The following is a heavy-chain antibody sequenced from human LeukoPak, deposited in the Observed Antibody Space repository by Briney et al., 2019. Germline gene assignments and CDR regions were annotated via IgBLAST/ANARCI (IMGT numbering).Heavy chain of an antibody. Sequence: GGSLRLSCAASGFTFSSYSMIWVRQAPGKGLEWVSYITTSSTTIYYAHSVKGRFTISRDNAQNSLYLQMNSLRAEDTAVYYCARAETVADYWGQGTLVTVSS. D-gene: IGHD6-19*01. CDR2: ITTSSTTI. CDR3: ARAETVADY. CDR1: GFTFSSYS. V-gene: IGHV3-48*01. J-gene: IGHJ4*02.